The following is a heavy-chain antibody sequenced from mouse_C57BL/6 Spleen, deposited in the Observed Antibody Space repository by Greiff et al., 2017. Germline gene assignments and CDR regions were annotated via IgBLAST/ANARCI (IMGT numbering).Heavy chain of an antibody. Sequence: VQLKQSGPALVKPGASVKISCKASGYSFTDYNMNWVKQSNGKSLEWIGVINPNYGTTSYNQKFKGKATLTVDQSSSTAYMQLNSLTSEDSAVYYCAREDYYGSRAMDYWGQGTSVTVSS. CDR2: INPNYGTT. CDR3: AREDYYGSRAMDY. D-gene: IGHD1-1*01. V-gene: IGHV1-39*01. CDR1: GYSFTDYN. J-gene: IGHJ4*01.